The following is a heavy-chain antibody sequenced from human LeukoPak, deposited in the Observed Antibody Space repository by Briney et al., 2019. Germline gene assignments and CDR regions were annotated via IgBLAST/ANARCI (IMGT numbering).Heavy chain of an antibody. CDR3: ARDLARKSPSWYPPLD. Sequence: ASVKVSCKASGYTFTGYYMHWVRQAPGQGLEWMGWINPNGGGTNYAQKFQGRVTITTDESTSTAYMELSSLRSEDTAVDYCARDLARKSPSWYPPLDWGQGTLVTVSS. CDR2: INPNGGGT. V-gene: IGHV1-2*02. J-gene: IGHJ4*02. CDR1: GYTFTGYY. D-gene: IGHD6-13*01.